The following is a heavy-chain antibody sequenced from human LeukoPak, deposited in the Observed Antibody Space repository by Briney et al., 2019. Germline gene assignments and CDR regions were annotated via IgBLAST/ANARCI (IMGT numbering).Heavy chain of an antibody. V-gene: IGHV3-9*01. CDR3: AKGWNNSSWYAGYYDF. CDR2: FSWNGAAI. Sequence: GGSLRLSCAASGFTFHHYAMHWVRHAPGKGLEWVSGFSWNGAAIGYADSVKGRFTISRDNAKNSLYLQMNSLRAEDTALYYCAKGWNNSSWYAGYYDFWGQGTLVTVSS. CDR1: GFTFHHYA. D-gene: IGHD6-13*01. J-gene: IGHJ4*02.